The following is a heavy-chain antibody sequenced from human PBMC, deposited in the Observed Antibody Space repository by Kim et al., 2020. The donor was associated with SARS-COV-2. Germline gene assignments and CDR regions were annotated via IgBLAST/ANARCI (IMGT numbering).Heavy chain of an antibody. CDR3: ARVRDPSEPWFDP. V-gene: IGHV4-34*01. CDR1: GGSFSGYY. J-gene: IGHJ5*02. D-gene: IGHD2-21*01. Sequence: SETLSLTCAVYGGSFSGYYWSWIRQPPGKGLEWIGEINHSGSTNYNPSLKSRVTISVDTSKNQFSLKLSSVTAADTAVYYCARVRDPSEPWFDPCGQGTLVTVSS. CDR2: INHSGST.